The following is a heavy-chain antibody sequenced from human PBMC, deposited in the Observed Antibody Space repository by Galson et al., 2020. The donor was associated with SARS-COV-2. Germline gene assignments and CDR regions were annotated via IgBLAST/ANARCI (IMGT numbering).Heavy chain of an antibody. CDR1: GGSISSSNW. V-gene: IGHV4-4*02. CDR3: ARDLFGLGPVGFDY. D-gene: IGHD7-27*01. J-gene: IGHJ4*02. CDR2: IYHSGST. Sequence: SETLSLTCAVSGGSISSSNWWSWVRQPPGKGLEWIGEIYHSGSTNYNPSLKSRVTISVDKSKNQFSLKLSSVTAADTAVYYCARDLFGLGPVGFDYWGQGTLVTVSS.